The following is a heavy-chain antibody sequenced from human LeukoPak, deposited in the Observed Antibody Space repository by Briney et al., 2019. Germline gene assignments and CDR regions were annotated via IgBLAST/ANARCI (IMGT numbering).Heavy chain of an antibody. D-gene: IGHD2-2*01. V-gene: IGHV3-11*01. CDR3: ARDSRYCSSTSCYRNPRLAMDV. CDR1: GFTFSDYY. J-gene: IGHJ6*02. CDR2: ISSSGSTI. Sequence: PGGSLRLSCAASGFTFSDYYMSWIRQAPGKGLEWVSYISSSGSTIYYADSVKGRFTISRDNAKNSLYLQMNSLRAEDTAVYYCARDSRYCSSTSCYRNPRLAMDVWGQGTTVTVSS.